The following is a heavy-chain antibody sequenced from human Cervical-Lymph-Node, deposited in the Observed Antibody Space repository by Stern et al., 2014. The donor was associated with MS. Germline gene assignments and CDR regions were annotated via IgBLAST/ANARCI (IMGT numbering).Heavy chain of an antibody. Sequence: EVQLVESGAEVKKPGESLTISCKGSGYSFTNYWIGWVRQMPGKGLEWMGIVYPDDSDTRYSPSFQGQVTISADKSINTAYLQWSSLKASDTAMYYCARMWAVQVPRGNLPGYFQHWGQGTLVTVSS. D-gene: IGHD1-14*01. CDR1: GYSFTNYW. CDR2: VYPDDSDT. CDR3: ARMWAVQVPRGNLPGYFQH. V-gene: IGHV5-51*01. J-gene: IGHJ1*01.